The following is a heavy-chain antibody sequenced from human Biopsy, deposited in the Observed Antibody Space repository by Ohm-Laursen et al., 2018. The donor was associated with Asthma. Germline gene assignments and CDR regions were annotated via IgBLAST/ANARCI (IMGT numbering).Heavy chain of an antibody. CDR1: GDSFSNYA. J-gene: IGHJ1*01. Sequence: ASVKVSCKASGDSFSNYAISWVRQAPGQGLEWMGWINTNTGNPTYAQGFTGRFVFSLDTSVSTAYLQISSLKAEDTAVYYCARATYYDILTGYHPFQHWGQGTLATVSS. CDR2: INTNTGNP. V-gene: IGHV7-4-1*02. CDR3: ARATYYDILTGYHPFQH. D-gene: IGHD3-9*01.